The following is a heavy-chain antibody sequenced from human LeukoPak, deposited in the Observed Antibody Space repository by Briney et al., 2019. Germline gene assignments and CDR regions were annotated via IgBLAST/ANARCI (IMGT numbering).Heavy chain of an antibody. CDR2: KSYAGSNK. V-gene: IGHV3-30-3*01. D-gene: IGHD3-16*01. J-gene: IGHJ4*02. CDR1: GFTFSNYA. CDR3: ARDWAYYFDY. Sequence: PGGSLRLSCAASGFTFSNYAMHWVRQAPGKGLEWVAGKSYAGSNKYYTDSVKGRFTVSRDDSKHTLYLQMNSLRAEDTAMYYCARDWAYYFDYWGQGTLVTVSP.